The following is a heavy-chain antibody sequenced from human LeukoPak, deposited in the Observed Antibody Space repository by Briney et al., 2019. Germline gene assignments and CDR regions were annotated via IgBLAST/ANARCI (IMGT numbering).Heavy chain of an antibody. CDR1: GFTFSNYG. D-gene: IGHD5-12*01. J-gene: IGHJ4*02. CDR3: ARAMRSGYDY. CDR2: ISSSSDAI. V-gene: IGHV3-48*02. Sequence: GGSLRLSCAASGFTFSNYGMNWVRQAPGKGVEWVSYISSSSDAIYYADSVKGRFTISRDNAKNSLYLEMNSLRDEDTAVYYCARAMRSGYDYWGQGTLVIVSS.